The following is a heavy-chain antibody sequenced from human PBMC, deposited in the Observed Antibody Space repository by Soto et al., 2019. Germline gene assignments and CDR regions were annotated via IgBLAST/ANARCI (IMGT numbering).Heavy chain of an antibody. D-gene: IGHD2-2*02. CDR2: ISGSGGST. CDR1: GFTFSSYA. J-gene: IGHJ6*02. CDR3: AKEGGCSSTSCYTSYYYYYGMDV. V-gene: IGHV3-23*01. Sequence: GGSLRLSCAASGFTFSSYAMSWVRQAPGKGLEWVSAISGSGGSTYYADSVKGRFTISRDNSKNTLYLQMNSLRAEDTAVYYCAKEGGCSSTSCYTSYYYYYGMDVWGQGTTVTVSS.